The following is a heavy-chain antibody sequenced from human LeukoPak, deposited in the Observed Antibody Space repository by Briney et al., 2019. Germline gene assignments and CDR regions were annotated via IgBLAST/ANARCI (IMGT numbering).Heavy chain of an antibody. D-gene: IGHD3-10*01. CDR2: IYYSGST. J-gene: IGHJ5*02. V-gene: IGHV4-59*01. CDR1: GGSMNTYY. CDR3: ARYVVRENWFDP. Sequence: MASETLSLTCNVSGGSMNTYYWSWIRQPPGEGLEWIGSIYYSGSTYYNPSLKSRVTISVDTSKNQFSLKLSSVTAADTAVYYCARYVVRENWFDPWGQGTLVTVSS.